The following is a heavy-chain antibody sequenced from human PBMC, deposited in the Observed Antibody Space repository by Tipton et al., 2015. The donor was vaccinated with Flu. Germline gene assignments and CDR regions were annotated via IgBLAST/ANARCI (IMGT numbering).Heavy chain of an antibody. J-gene: IGHJ6*02. Sequence: CAASGFTFSSYEMNWVRQAPGKGLEWVSYISSSGSTIYYADSVKGRFTISRDNAKNSLYLQMNSLRAEDTAVYYCVRDSIAVARAYYYYGMDVWGQGTTVTVSS. CDR3: VRDSIAVARAYYYYGMDV. CDR1: GFTFSSYE. CDR2: ISSSGSTI. D-gene: IGHD6-19*01. V-gene: IGHV3-48*03.